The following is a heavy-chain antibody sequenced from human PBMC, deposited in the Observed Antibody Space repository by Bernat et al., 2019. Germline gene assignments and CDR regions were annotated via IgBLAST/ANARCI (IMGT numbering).Heavy chain of an antibody. CDR2: IYHSGST. J-gene: IGHJ4*02. CDR1: GGSISSSSYY. Sequence: QLQLQESGPGLVKPSETLSLTCTVSGGSISSSSYYWGWIRQPPGKGLEWIGSIYHSGSTYYNPSLKSRVTISVDTSKNQFSLKLSSVTAADTAVYYCARDGSGMPTFDYWGQGTLVTVSS. V-gene: IGHV4-39*07. CDR3: ARDGSGMPTFDY. D-gene: IGHD2-2*01.